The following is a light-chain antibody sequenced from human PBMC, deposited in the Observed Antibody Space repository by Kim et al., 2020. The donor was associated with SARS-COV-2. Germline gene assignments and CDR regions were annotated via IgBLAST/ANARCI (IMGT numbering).Light chain of an antibody. CDR1: QIISNW. CDR2: KAS. J-gene: IGKJ2*01. V-gene: IGKV1-5*03. Sequence: SIGDRVTITCRASQIISNWLAWYQQKPGKAPKLLMYKASTLESGVPSRFSGSGSGTDFTLTISSLQPDDFATYYCQQYNAYPPSYTFGQGTKLEI. CDR3: QQYNAYPPSYT.